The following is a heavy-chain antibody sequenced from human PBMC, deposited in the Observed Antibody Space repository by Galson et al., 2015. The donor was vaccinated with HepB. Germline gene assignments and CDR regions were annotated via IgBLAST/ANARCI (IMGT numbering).Heavy chain of an antibody. CDR3: TRDLCDYVWGSYRSPHDAFDI. D-gene: IGHD3-16*02. J-gene: IGHJ3*02. CDR1: GFTFGDYA. V-gene: IGHV3-49*03. Sequence: SLRLSCAASGFTFGDYAMSWFRQAPGKGLEWVGFIRSKAYGGTTEYAASVKGRFTISRDDSKSIAYLQMNSLKTEDTAVYYCTRDLCDYVWGSYRSPHDAFDIWGQGTMVTVSS. CDR2: IRSKAYGGTT.